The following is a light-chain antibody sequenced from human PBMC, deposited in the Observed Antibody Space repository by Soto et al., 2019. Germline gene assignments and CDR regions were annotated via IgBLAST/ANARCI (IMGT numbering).Light chain of an antibody. CDR3: QQRSNWPPGLT. J-gene: IGKJ4*01. CDR2: DAS. Sequence: EIVLTQSPATLSLSPGERATLSCRASQSVSSYLAWYQQKPGQAPRLLIYDASNRATGIPARFSGSGSGTDFTLTISGLEPEDFAVYSCQQRSNWPPGLTFGGGTKVEIK. V-gene: IGKV3-11*01. CDR1: QSVSSY.